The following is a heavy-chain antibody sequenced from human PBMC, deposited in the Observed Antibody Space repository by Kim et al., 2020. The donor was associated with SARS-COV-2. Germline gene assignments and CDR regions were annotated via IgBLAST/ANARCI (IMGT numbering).Heavy chain of an antibody. CDR1: GGTFSSYA. V-gene: IGHV1-69*04. Sequence: SVKVSCKASGGTFSSYAISWVRQAPGQGLEWMGRIIPILGIANYAQKFQGRVTITADKSTSTAYMELSSLRSEDTAVYYCAREGYCSGGSCSSFDYWGQGTLVTVSS. CDR3: AREGYCSGGSCSSFDY. J-gene: IGHJ4*02. CDR2: IIPILGIA. D-gene: IGHD2-15*01.